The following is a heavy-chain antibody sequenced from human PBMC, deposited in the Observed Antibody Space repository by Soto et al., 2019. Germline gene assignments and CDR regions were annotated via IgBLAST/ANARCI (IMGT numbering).Heavy chain of an antibody. Sequence: ASVKVSCKVSGYTLTDFSVHWVRQAPGKGLEWMGGFDPEEGETLYTQNFQGRVTMTEDTSTDTAYMELSSLRSEDTAVYYCAAGGTRWLQSLLDYWGQGTLVTVSS. V-gene: IGHV1-24*01. CDR1: GYTLTDFS. D-gene: IGHD1-1*01. CDR3: AAGGTRWLQSLLDY. J-gene: IGHJ4*02. CDR2: FDPEEGET.